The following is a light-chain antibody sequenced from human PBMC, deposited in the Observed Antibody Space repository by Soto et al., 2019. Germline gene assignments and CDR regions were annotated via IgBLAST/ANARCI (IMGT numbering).Light chain of an antibody. V-gene: IGKV1-39*01. CDR2: AAS. Sequence: DIQMTRSPSSLSASAGDRVTITCRASQSISSYLNWYQQKPGKAPKLLIYAASSLQSGVPSRFSGSGSGTDFTLTISSLQPEDFATYYCQQSYSTPSITFGQGTRLEIK. CDR3: QQSYSTPSIT. J-gene: IGKJ5*01. CDR1: QSISSY.